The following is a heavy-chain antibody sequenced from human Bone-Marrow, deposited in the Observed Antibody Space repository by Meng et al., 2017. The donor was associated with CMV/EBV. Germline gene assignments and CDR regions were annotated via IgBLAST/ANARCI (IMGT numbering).Heavy chain of an antibody. D-gene: IGHD6-19*01. CDR1: GFTFSSYG. V-gene: IGHV3-30*02. J-gene: IGHJ4*02. CDR3: AREVAGGGLGY. CDR2: IRYDGSNK. Sequence: GESLKISCAASGFTFSSYGMHWVRQAPGKGLEWVAFIRYDGSNKYYADSVKGRFTISRDNAKNSLYLQMNSLRAEDTAVYYCAREVAGGGLGYWGQGTLVTVSS.